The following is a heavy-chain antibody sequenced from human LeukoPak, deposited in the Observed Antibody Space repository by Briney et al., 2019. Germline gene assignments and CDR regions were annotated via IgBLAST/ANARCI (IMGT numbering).Heavy chain of an antibody. CDR1: GYTFTSYD. CDR2: IIPIFGTA. V-gene: IGHV1-69*05. J-gene: IGHJ6*02. D-gene: IGHD5-12*01. Sequence: SVKVSCKASGYTFTSYDIHWVRQAPGQGLEWMGGIIPIFGTANYAQKFQGRVTITTDESTSTAYMELNSLRAEDTAVYYCARDHRGRIVATMDYYYYGMDVWGQGTTVTVSS. CDR3: ARDHRGRIVATMDYYYYGMDV.